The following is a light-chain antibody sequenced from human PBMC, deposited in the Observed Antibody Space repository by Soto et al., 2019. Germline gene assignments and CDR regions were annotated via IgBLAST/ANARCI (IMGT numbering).Light chain of an antibody. J-gene: IGLJ1*01. V-gene: IGLV2-14*01. CDR3: SSYTSRDTRV. CDR1: SSDVGGYNF. CDR2: EVT. Sequence: QSVLTQPASVSGSPGQSITISCTGTSSDVGGYNFVSWYQRHPDKAPKLMVYEVTKRPSGVSDRFSGSKSGNTASLTISGLQAEDEADYYCSSYTSRDTRVFGTGTKLTVL.